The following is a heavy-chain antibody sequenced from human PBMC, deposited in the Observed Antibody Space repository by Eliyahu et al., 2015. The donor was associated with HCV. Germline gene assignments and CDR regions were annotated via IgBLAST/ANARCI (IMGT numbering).Heavy chain of an antibody. CDR3: AAVTGFSGFDY. J-gene: IGHJ4*02. V-gene: IGHV3-30*03. Sequence: QVQLVESGGGVVQPGRSLRLSCAASGFTFSSYGMHWVRQAPGKGLEWVAVISYDGSNKYYADSVKGRFTISRDNSKNTLYLQMNSLRAEDTAVYYCAAVTGFSGFDYWGQGTLVTVSS. CDR2: ISYDGSNK. D-gene: IGHD3-10*01. CDR1: GFTFSSYG.